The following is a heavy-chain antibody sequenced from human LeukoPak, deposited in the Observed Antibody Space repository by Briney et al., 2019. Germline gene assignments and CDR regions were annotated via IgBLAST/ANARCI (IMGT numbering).Heavy chain of an antibody. CDR1: GYTFPAYY. V-gene: IGHV1-2*02. CDR2: LNPDNGGT. D-gene: IGHD3-3*01. CDR3: ARGFSNVFDV. J-gene: IGHJ3*01. Sequence: GASVKVSCKTSGYTFPAYYMHWVRQAPGQGLEWVGWLNPDNGGTNYAQKFRGRVTMTGDTSISTAYMELSRLRSDDTAVYYCARGFSNVFDVWGHGTVVIVTS.